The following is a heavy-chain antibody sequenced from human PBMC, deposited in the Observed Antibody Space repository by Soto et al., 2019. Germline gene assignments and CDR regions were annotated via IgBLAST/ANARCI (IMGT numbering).Heavy chain of an antibody. CDR3: AHSLLHYDILTGYVHDHDY. D-gene: IGHD3-9*01. CDR1: GFSLSTSGVG. Sequence: VSGPTLVNPTQTLTLTCTFSGFSLSTSGVGVGWIRQPPGKALEWLALIYWDDDKRYSPSLKSRLTITKDTSKNQVVLTMTNMDPVDTATYYCAHSLLHYDILTGYVHDHDYWGQGTLVTVSS. CDR2: IYWDDDK. J-gene: IGHJ4*02. V-gene: IGHV2-5*02.